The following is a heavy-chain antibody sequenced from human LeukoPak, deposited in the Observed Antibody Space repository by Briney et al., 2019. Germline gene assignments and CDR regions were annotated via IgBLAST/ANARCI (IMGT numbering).Heavy chain of an antibody. V-gene: IGHV5-51*01. J-gene: IGHJ4*02. CDR1: GYSFASYY. D-gene: IGHD3-10*01. CDR2: IYPGGSDT. CDR3: ARTQAGSTSDFDY. Sequence: GESLKISCEGSGYSFASYYIGWVRQMPGKGLEWMGIIYPGGSDTRYSPSFLGQVTISADKSISTAYLRWSSLKASDTAMYYCARTQAGSTSDFDYWGQGTLVTVSS.